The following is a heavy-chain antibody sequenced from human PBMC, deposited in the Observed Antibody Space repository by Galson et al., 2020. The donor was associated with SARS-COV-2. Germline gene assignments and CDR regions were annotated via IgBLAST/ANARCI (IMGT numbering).Heavy chain of an antibody. D-gene: IGHD4-17*01. CDR3: AREGQYGDYGGSFDY. Sequence: GVSLRLSCAASGFTFSSYGMHWVRQAPGKGLEWVAVIWYDGSNKYYADSVKGRFTISRDNSKNTLYLQMNSLRAEDTAVYYCAREGQYGDYGGSFDYWGQGTLVTVSS. CDR2: IWYDGSNK. CDR1: GFTFSSYG. V-gene: IGHV3-33*01. J-gene: IGHJ4*02.